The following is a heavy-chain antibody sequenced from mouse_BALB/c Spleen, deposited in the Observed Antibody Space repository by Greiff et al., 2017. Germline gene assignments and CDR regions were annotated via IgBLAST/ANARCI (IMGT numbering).Heavy chain of an antibody. CDR1: GFNIKDYY. CDR2: IDPENGDT. J-gene: IGHJ3*01. Sequence: EVKLQESGAELVRSGASVKLSCTASGFNIKDYYMHWVKQRPEQGLEWIGWIDPENGDTEYAPKFQGKATMTADTSSNTAYLQLSSLTSEDTAVYYCSYGSSYGFAYWGQGTLVTVSA. D-gene: IGHD1-1*01. V-gene: IGHV14-4*02. CDR3: SYGSSYGFAY.